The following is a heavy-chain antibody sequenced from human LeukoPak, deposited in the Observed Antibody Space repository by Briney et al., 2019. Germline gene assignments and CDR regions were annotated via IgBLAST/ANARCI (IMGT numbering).Heavy chain of an antibody. J-gene: IGHJ3*02. Sequence: GGSLRLSCAASGFTFSSYAMSWVRQAPGKGLEWVGRIRKKANSYTTEYAASVKGRFTISRDDSKNSLYLQMNSLKTEDTAVYYCSRDGSSSNWSAFDIWGQGTMVTVSS. CDR3: SRDGSSSNWSAFDI. CDR1: GFTFSSYA. D-gene: IGHD6-13*01. CDR2: IRKKANSYTT. V-gene: IGHV3-72*01.